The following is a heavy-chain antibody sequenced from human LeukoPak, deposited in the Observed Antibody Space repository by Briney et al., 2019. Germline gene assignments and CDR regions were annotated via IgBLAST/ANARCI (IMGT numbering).Heavy chain of an antibody. CDR2: IYYSGST. CDR3: ARAGGWLQSEFDY. D-gene: IGHD5-24*01. V-gene: IGHV4-59*01. CDR1: GGSISSYY. J-gene: IGHJ4*02. Sequence: SETLSLTCTVSGGSISSYYWSWIRQPPGKGLEWIGYIYYSGSTNYNPSLKSRVTLSVDTSKNQFSLKLSSVTAADTAVYYCARAGGWLQSEFDYWGQGTLVTVSS.